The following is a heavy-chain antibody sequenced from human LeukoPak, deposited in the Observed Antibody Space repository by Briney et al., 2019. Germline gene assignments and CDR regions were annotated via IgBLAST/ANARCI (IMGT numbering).Heavy chain of an antibody. J-gene: IGHJ4*02. CDR1: GGSISSSSYS. Sequence: SETLSLTCSVSGGSISSSSYSWGWIRQPPGKGLEWIGSIYYSGSTYYNPSLKSRVTISVDTSKNQFSLKLSSVTATDTAVYYCARAGTYTSNKYYFDYWGQGTLVTVSS. D-gene: IGHD6-13*01. CDR2: IYYSGST. V-gene: IGHV4-39*01. CDR3: ARAGTYTSNKYYFDY.